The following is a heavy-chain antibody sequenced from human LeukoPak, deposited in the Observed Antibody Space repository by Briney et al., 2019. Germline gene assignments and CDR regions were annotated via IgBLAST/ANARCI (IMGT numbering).Heavy chain of an antibody. D-gene: IGHD3-9*01. V-gene: IGHV1-3*01. CDR1: GYTFTSYA. J-gene: IGHJ5*02. CDR2: INAGNGNT. CDR3: ARDRDYDILTGHYLGYWFDP. Sequence: GASVKVSCKASGYTFTSYAMHWVRQAPGQRLEWMGWINAGNGNTKYSQKFQGRVTITRDTSASTAYMELSSLRSEDTAVYYCARDRDYDILTGHYLGYWFDPWGQGTLVTVSS.